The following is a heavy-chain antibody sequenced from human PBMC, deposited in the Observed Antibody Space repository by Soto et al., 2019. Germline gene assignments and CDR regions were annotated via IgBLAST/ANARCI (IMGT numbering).Heavy chain of an antibody. CDR3: ASFYGGGYYYYGMDV. CDR2: ISFDGTKK. Sequence: QVQLVESGGGVVQPGRSLRLSCAVSGLTFRNYAMHWVRQAPGKGLEWLAVISFDGTKKNYTDSVKGQSTISRDNSKNTLFLQLNSLRADDTAVYYCASFYGGGYYYYGMDVWGQCTTVTVSS. CDR1: GLTFRNYA. V-gene: IGHV3-30-3*01. J-gene: IGHJ6*02. D-gene: IGHD4-17*01.